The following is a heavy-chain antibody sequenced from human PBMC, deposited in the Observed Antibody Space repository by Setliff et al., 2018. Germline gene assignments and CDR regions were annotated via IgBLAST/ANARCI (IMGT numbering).Heavy chain of an antibody. CDR2: ISAYNGNT. V-gene: IGHV1-18*01. Sequence: ASVKVSCKASGYTFTSYGISWVRQAPGQGLEWMGWISAYNGNTNYAQKLQGRVTMTTDTSTSTAYMELRSLRSEDTAVYYCASCSGRAPCLLPTIWGQGTLVTVSS. D-gene: IGHD1-26*01. CDR3: ASCSGRAPCLLPTI. CDR1: GYTFTSYG. J-gene: IGHJ4*02.